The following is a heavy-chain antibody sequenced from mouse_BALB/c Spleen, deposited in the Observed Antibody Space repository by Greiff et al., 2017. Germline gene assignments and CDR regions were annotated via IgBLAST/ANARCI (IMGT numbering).Heavy chain of an antibody. CDR3: ARGGYRYAMDY. CDR2: ISYDGSN. V-gene: IGHV3-6*02. Sequence: EVQLVESGPGLVKPSQSLSLTCSVTGYSITSGYYWNWIRQFPGNKLEWMGYISYDGSNNYNPSLKNRISITRDTSKNQFFLKLNSVTTEDTATYYCARGGYRYAMDYWGQGTSVTVSS. D-gene: IGHD1-2*01. CDR1: GYSITSGYY. J-gene: IGHJ4*01.